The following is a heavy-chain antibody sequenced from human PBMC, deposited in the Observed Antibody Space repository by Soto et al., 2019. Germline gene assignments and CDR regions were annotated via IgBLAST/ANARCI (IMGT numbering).Heavy chain of an antibody. CDR3: ARDQQLVAYYYYYDGMDV. CDR1: GYTFTSYY. J-gene: IGHJ6*02. CDR2: INPSGGST. Sequence: QVQLVQSGAEVKKPGASVKVSCKASGYTFTSYYMHWVRQAPGQGLEWMGIINPSGGSTSYAQKFQGRVTMTRDTSTSTVYMELSRLRSEDTAVYYCARDQQLVAYYYYYDGMDVWGQGTTVTVSS. D-gene: IGHD6-6*01. V-gene: IGHV1-46*01.